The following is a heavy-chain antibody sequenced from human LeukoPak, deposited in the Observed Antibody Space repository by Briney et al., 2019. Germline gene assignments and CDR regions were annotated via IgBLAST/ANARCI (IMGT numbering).Heavy chain of an antibody. V-gene: IGHV3-48*01. Sequence: GGSLRLSCAASGFTFSSYSMNWARQAPGKGLEWVSYISSSSSTIYYADSVKGRFTISRDNAKNSLYLQMDSLRVEDTAIYYCARCSGWAFKNWGQGTLVTVSS. CDR1: GFTFSSYS. J-gene: IGHJ4*02. CDR2: ISSSSSTI. CDR3: ARCSGWAFKN. D-gene: IGHD6-19*01.